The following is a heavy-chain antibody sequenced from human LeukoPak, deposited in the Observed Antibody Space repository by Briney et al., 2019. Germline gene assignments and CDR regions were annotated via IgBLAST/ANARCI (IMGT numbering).Heavy chain of an antibody. J-gene: IGHJ4*02. CDR2: ISSSSSYI. CDR1: GFTFSSYS. D-gene: IGHD3-9*01. CDR3: ARSPHILTGENFDY. V-gene: IGHV3-21*04. Sequence: TGGSLRLSCAASGFTFSSYSMNWVRQAPGKGLEWVSSISSSSSYIYYADSVKGRFTISRDNAKNSLYLQMNSLRAEDTAVYYCARSPHILTGENFDYWGQGTLLTVSS.